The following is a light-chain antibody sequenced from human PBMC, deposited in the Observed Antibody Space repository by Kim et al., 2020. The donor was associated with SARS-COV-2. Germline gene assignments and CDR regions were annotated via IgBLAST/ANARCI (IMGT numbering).Light chain of an antibody. CDR2: WAS. V-gene: IGKV4-1*01. J-gene: IGKJ2*03. Sequence: MATINCKSSQGVLYSSNNKNYLAWYQQKPGQPPKLLIYWASTRESGVPDRFSGSGSGTDFTLTISSLQAEDVAVYYCQQYYSTPLSFGQGTKLEI. CDR1: QGVLYSSNNKNY. CDR3: QQYYSTPLS.